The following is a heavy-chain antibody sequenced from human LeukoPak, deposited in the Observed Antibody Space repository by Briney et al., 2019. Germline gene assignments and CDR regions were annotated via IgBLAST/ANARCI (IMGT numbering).Heavy chain of an antibody. D-gene: IGHD3-10*01. Sequence: GRSLRLSCAASRFTFSSYGMHWVRQAPGKGLEWVAVISYDGNNRYYADSVEGRFTISRDNAKNSLYLQMNSLSAEDTAVYYCARDFGYFWGQGTLVTVSS. V-gene: IGHV3-30*03. CDR3: ARDFGYF. CDR1: RFTFSSYG. CDR2: ISYDGNNR. J-gene: IGHJ4*02.